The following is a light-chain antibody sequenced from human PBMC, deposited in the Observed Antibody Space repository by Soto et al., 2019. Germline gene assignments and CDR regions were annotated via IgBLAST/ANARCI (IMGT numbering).Light chain of an antibody. V-gene: IGKV1-39*01. CDR3: QQSYVLPRT. Sequence: DIHMSQSPSFLSASVGASVTITCRANQTITHYLNWYQQKPGRAPALLIYDASSLQSGVPSRFSGCGSGTDFSLTISSLQLADFATYYCQQSYVLPRTFGQGTKVEI. CDR1: QTITHY. CDR2: DAS. J-gene: IGKJ1*01.